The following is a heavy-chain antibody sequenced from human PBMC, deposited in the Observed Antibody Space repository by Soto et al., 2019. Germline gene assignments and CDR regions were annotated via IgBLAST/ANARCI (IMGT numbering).Heavy chain of an antibody. Sequence: GSLRLSCAASGFTFSSYSMNWVRQAPGKGLEWVSSISSSSSYIYYADSVKGRFTISRDNAKNSLCLQMNSLRAEDTAVYYCARDPLTGEFDYWGQGTLVTVSS. V-gene: IGHV3-21*01. CDR1: GFTFSSYS. D-gene: IGHD7-27*01. CDR2: ISSSSSYI. J-gene: IGHJ4*02. CDR3: ARDPLTGEFDY.